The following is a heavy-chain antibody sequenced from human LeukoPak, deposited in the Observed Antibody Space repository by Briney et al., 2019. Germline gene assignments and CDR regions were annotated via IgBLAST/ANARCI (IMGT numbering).Heavy chain of an antibody. Sequence: ASVKVSCKASGGTFSSYAISWVRQAPGQGLEWMGGIIPIFGTANYAQMFQGRVTITADESTSTAYMELSSLRSEDTAVYYCARYDFWSGYYFKASRGYYFDYWGQGTLVTVSS. J-gene: IGHJ4*02. CDR2: IIPIFGTA. D-gene: IGHD3-3*01. V-gene: IGHV1-69*01. CDR1: GGTFSSYA. CDR3: ARYDFWSGYYFKASRGYYFDY.